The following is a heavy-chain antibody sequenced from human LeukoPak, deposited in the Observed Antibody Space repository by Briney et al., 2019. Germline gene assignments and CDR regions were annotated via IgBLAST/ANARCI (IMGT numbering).Heavy chain of an antibody. CDR1: GLTFSSYW. CDR2: IKQDGSEK. J-gene: IGHJ4*02. D-gene: IGHD2-15*01. CDR3: ARIYPSGTEFDY. Sequence: GGSLRLSCAASGLTFSSYWMSWVRQAPGKGLEWVANIKQDGSEKYYVDSVKGRFTISRDNAKNSLYLQMNSLRAEDTAVYYCARIYPSGTEFDYWGQGTLVTVSS. V-gene: IGHV3-7*01.